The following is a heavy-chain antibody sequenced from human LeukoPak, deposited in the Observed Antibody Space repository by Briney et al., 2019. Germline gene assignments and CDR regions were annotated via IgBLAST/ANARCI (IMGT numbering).Heavy chain of an antibody. CDR2: IRYDGSNK. J-gene: IGHJ4*02. CDR3: AKVPYCSSTSCYTPFDY. D-gene: IGHD2-2*02. V-gene: IGHV3-30*02. Sequence: PGGSLRLSCAASGFTFSSYGMHWVRQAPGKGLEWVAFIRYDGSNKYYADSVKGRFTISRDNSKNTLYLQMNSLRAEDTAVYYCAKVPYCSSTSCYTPFDYWGQGTLVTVSS. CDR1: GFTFSSYG.